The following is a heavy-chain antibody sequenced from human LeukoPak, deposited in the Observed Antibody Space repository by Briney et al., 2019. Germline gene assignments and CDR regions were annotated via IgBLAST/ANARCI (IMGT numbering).Heavy chain of an antibody. Sequence: PGGSLRLSCAASGFTFSSYSMNWVRQAPGKGLERVSSISSSSSYIYYADSVKGRFTISRDNSKNTLYLQMNSLRAEDTAAYYCARALITFGGVIAPFDYWGQGTLVTVSS. V-gene: IGHV3-21*01. D-gene: IGHD3-16*02. CDR3: ARALITFGGVIAPFDY. J-gene: IGHJ4*02. CDR1: GFTFSSYS. CDR2: ISSSSSYI.